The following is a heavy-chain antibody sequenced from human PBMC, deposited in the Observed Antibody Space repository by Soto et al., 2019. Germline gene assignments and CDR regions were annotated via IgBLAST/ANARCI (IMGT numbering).Heavy chain of an antibody. Sequence: GGSLRLSCAASGFTFSSYAMSWVRQAPGKGLEWVSAISGSGGSTYYADSVKGRFTISRGNSKNTLYLQMNSLRAEDTAVYYCAKGMVAAYCGGDCYSGGFDYWGQGTLVTVSS. CDR3: AKGMVAAYCGGDCYSGGFDY. CDR1: GFTFSSYA. J-gene: IGHJ4*02. CDR2: ISGSGGST. D-gene: IGHD2-21*02. V-gene: IGHV3-23*01.